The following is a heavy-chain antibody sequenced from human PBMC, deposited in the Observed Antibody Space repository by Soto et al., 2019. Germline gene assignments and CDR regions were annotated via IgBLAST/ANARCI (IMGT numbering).Heavy chain of an antibody. J-gene: IGHJ4*02. CDR3: ARIRGGLLRTSCYFDY. CDR2: INHSGST. V-gene: IGHV4-34*01. Sequence: SETLSLTCAVYGGSFSGYYWRWIRQPPGKGLEWIGEINHSGSTNYNPSLKSRVTISVDTSKNQFSLKLSSVTAADTAVYYCARIRGGLLRTSCYFDYWGQGTLVTVSS. D-gene: IGHD2-15*01. CDR1: GGSFSGYY.